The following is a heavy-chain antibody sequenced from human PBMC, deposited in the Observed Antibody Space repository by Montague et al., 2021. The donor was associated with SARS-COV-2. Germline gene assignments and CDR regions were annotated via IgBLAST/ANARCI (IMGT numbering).Heavy chain of an antibody. Sequence: SLRLSCAASGFTFSNAWMSWVRQAPGKGLEWVGCIKSKTDGGTTDYAAPVKGRFTISRDDSKNTLYLQMNSLKTEDTAVYYCTTDSAAFSAEPLYDILTGYYLVDYWGQGTLVTVSS. V-gene: IGHV3-15*01. CDR3: TTDSAAFSAEPLYDILTGYYLVDY. CDR2: IKSKTDGGTT. J-gene: IGHJ4*02. D-gene: IGHD3-9*01. CDR1: GFTFSNAW.